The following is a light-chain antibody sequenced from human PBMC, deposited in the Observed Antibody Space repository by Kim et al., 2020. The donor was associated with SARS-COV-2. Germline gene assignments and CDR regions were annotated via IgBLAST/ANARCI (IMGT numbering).Light chain of an antibody. V-gene: IGLV3-19*01. Sequence: SSELTQDPAVSVALGQTVRITCQGDSLRSYYATWYQHKPGQAPILVIYGKNNRPSGIPDRFSGSSSGNTASLNITGTQAVDEADYYCNSRDSNGNVEFGG. CDR1: SLRSYY. CDR3: NSRDSNGNVE. J-gene: IGLJ2*01. CDR2: GKN.